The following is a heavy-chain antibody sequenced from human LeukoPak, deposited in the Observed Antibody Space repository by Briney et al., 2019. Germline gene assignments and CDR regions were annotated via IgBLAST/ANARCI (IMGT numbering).Heavy chain of an antibody. Sequence: RASVKVSCKVSGYTLTELSMHWVRQAPGKGLEWMGGFDPEDGETIYAQKFQGRVTMTEDTSTDTAYMELSSLRSEDTAVYYCAAFVADRGAFDIWGQGTMVTVSS. V-gene: IGHV1-24*01. CDR3: AAFVADRGAFDI. CDR1: GYTLTELS. J-gene: IGHJ3*02. CDR2: FDPEDGET. D-gene: IGHD6-19*01.